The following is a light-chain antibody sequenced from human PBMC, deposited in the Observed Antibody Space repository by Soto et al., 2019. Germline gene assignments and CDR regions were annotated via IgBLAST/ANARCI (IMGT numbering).Light chain of an antibody. J-gene: IGKJ1*01. CDR2: AAS. V-gene: IGKV1D-12*01. Sequence: DIQVTQSPSSVSASVGDRVTITCRASQGISTWLTWYQQKPGKAPKLLISAASSLQSGVPSRFSGSGSGTDFTLTVSSLQPEDFATYYCLQSYTFPWTFGQGTKVEIK. CDR3: LQSYTFPWT. CDR1: QGISTW.